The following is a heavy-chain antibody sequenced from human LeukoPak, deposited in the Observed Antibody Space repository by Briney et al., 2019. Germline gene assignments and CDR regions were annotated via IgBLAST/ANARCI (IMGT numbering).Heavy chain of an antibody. J-gene: IGHJ4*02. V-gene: IGHV3-53*01. CDR2: IYSGGST. CDR1: GFIVSSNY. D-gene: IGHD6-13*01. CDR3: ARDIAATGTFDY. Sequence: PGGSLRLSCAASGFIVSSNYMNWVRQAPGKGLEWVSVIYSGGSTYYADSVKGRFTIPRDNSKNTLYLQMNSLRAEDTAVYYCARDIAATGTFDYWGQGTLVTVSS.